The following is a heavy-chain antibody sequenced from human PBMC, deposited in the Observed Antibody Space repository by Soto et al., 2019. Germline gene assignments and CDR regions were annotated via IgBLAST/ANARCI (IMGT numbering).Heavy chain of an antibody. Sequence: QVQLQQWGAGLLKPSETLSLTCAVYGGSFSGYYWSWIRQPPGKGLEWIGEINHSGSTNYNPSLKSRVTISVDTSKNQFSLKLSSVTAADTAVYYGARGFNWNRNWFDPWGQGTLVTVSS. CDR1: GGSFSGYY. D-gene: IGHD1-20*01. V-gene: IGHV4-34*01. J-gene: IGHJ5*02. CDR2: INHSGST. CDR3: ARGFNWNRNWFDP.